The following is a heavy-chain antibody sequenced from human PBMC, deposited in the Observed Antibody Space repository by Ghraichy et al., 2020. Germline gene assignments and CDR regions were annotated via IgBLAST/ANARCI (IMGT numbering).Heavy chain of an antibody. V-gene: IGHV1-2*06. D-gene: IGHD3-3*01. CDR3: ARDGEGIFGVVREPYYFDY. Sequence: ASVKVSCKASGYTFTGYYMHWVRQAPGQGLEWMGRINPNSGGTNYAQKFQGRVTMTRDTSISTAYMELSRLRSDDTAVYYCARDGEGIFGVVREPYYFDYWGQGTLVTVSS. CDR2: INPNSGGT. CDR1: GYTFTGYY. J-gene: IGHJ4*02.